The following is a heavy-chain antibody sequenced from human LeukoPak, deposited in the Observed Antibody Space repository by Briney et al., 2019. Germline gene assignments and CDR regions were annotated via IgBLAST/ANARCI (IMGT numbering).Heavy chain of an antibody. CDR1: GYSFNNYG. J-gene: IGHJ4*02. D-gene: IGHD2-2*01. V-gene: IGHV1-18*01. CDR2: ISAYDGET. CDR3: ARVPASAHQMFSSDY. Sequence: ASVKVSFKAPGYSFNNYGISWVRQVPGQGLEWMAWISAYDGETRCEENLQGRVTMTTDTSTTTAYMELTSLTTDDTAVYYCARVPASAHQMFSSDYWGQGTLVTVSS.